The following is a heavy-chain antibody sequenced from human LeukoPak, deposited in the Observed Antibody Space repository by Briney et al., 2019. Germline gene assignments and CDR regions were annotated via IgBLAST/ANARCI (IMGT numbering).Heavy chain of an antibody. CDR3: ARDRGWLVPGAY. V-gene: IGHV3-23*01. CDR1: GFTFSSYA. Sequence: AGGSLRLSCAASGFTFSSYAMSWVRQAPGKGLEWVSAISGSGGSTYYADSVKGRFTISRDNSKNTLYLQMNSLRAEDTAVYYCARDRGWLVPGAYWGQGTLVTVSS. J-gene: IGHJ4*02. CDR2: ISGSGGST. D-gene: IGHD6-19*01.